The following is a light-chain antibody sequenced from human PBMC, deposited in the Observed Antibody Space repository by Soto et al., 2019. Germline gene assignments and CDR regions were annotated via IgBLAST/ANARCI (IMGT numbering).Light chain of an antibody. V-gene: IGKV3-20*01. CDR1: QSVISNY. Sequence: DIVLTQSPGTLSLSPGERATLSCRASQSVISNYLAWYQQKPGQAPRLLIYGASSRATGIPDRFSGSGSGTDFTLTISSLEPEDFAVYYCQQYGSSPETFGQGTKVDIK. CDR3: QQYGSSPET. CDR2: GAS. J-gene: IGKJ1*01.